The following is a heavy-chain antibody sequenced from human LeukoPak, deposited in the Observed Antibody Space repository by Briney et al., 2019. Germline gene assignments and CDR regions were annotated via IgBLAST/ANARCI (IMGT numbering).Heavy chain of an antibody. D-gene: IGHD2-8*01. Sequence: SQTLSLTCTVSGGSISSGSYYWSWIRQPAGKGLEWIGRIYTSGSTNYNPSLKGRVTMSVDTSKNQFSLKLSSVTAADTAVYYCARGGPYCTNGVCYLDYWGQGTLVTVSS. J-gene: IGHJ4*02. CDR3: ARGGPYCTNGVCYLDY. CDR2: IYTSGST. CDR1: GGSISSGSYY. V-gene: IGHV4-61*02.